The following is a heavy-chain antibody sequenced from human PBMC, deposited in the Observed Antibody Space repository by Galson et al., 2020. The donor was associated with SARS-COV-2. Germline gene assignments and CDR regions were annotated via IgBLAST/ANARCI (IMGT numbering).Heavy chain of an antibody. CDR3: ARSWGGVPAAPTWLVYYYYYMDV. CDR1: GDSVSSNSAA. Sequence: SETLSLTCAISGDSVSSNSAAWNWIRQSPSRGLEWLGRTYYRSKWYNDYAVSVKSRITINPDTSKNQFSLQLNSVTPEDTAVYYCARSWGGVPAAPTWLVYYYYYMDVWGKGTTVTVSS. V-gene: IGHV6-1*01. J-gene: IGHJ6*03. CDR2: TYYRSKWYN. D-gene: IGHD2-2*01.